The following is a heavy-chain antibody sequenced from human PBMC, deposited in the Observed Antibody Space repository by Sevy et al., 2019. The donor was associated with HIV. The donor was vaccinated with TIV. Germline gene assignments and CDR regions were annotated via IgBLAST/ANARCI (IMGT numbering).Heavy chain of an antibody. CDR2: IKQDGSEK. CDR3: ARVQQWLANYFYYYGMDV. D-gene: IGHD6-19*01. V-gene: IGHV3-7*01. J-gene: IGHJ6*02. CDR1: GFTFSSYW. Sequence: GGSLRLSCVGSGFTFSSYWMSWVRQAPGKGLEWVANIKQDGSEKYYMNSVKGRFTISRDNVKKSLYLEMNSLREEDTAVYYCARVQQWLANYFYYYGMDVWGQGTTVTVSS.